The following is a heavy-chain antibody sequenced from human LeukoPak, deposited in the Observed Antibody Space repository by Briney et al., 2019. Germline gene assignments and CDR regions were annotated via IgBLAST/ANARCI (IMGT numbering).Heavy chain of an antibody. CDR1: GFTFSSYS. J-gene: IGHJ3*02. V-gene: IGHV3-21*01. Sequence: GGSLRLSCAASGFTFSSYSMNWVRQAPGKGLEWVSSISSSSSYIYYADSVKGRFTTSRDNAKNSLYLQMNSLRAEDTAVYYCAREEYQLHDAFDIWGQGTMVTVSS. CDR2: ISSSSSYI. CDR3: AREEYQLHDAFDI. D-gene: IGHD2-2*01.